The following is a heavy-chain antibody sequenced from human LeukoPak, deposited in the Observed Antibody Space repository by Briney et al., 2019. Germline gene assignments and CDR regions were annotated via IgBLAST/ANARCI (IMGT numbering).Heavy chain of an antibody. CDR2: LRSSGNGT. V-gene: IGHV3-74*03. CDR1: GFNFSSHW. Sequence: PGGSLRLSCAASGFNFSSHWMHWVRQAPGKGLVWVSRLRSSGNGTTYADSVKGRFTISRDNAKNSVYLQMNSLSPEDTAIYFCATLAFDSWGRGTLVTVSS. J-gene: IGHJ4*02. CDR3: ATLAFDS. D-gene: IGHD2/OR15-2a*01.